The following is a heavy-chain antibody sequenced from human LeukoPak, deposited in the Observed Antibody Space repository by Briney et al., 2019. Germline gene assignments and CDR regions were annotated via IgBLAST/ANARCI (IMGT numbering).Heavy chain of an antibody. V-gene: IGHV3-11*04. CDR3: AREEFSSGWYEGYYFDY. D-gene: IGHD6-19*01. CDR1: GFTFSDYY. CDR2: ISSSGDTI. Sequence: GGSLRLSCAASGFTFSDYYMSWIRQSPGKGLEWVSYISSSGDTIYYADSVKGRFTISRDNAKNSLYLQMNSLRAEDTAVYYCAREEFSSGWYEGYYFDYWGQGTLVTVSS. J-gene: IGHJ4*02.